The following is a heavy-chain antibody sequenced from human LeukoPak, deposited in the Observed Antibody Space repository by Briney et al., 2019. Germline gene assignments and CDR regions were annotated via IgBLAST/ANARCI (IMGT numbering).Heavy chain of an antibody. CDR1: GITLSRSW. D-gene: IGHD2-15*01. J-gene: IGHJ4*02. V-gene: IGHV3-7*04. CDR2: IKEDGGEI. CDR3: ARDRGGRSGLDD. Sequence: PGGSLRLSCAASGITLSRSWMSWVRQAPGKGLEWVAFIKEDGGEIFYVDSVKGRFTISRDNAENFLYLQMNSLRAEDTAVYYCARDRGGRSGLDDWGQGTLVTVSS.